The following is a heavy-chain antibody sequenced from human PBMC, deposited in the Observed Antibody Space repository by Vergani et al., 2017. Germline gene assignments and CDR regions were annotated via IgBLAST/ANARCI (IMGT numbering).Heavy chain of an antibody. CDR3: KTAGGLYYLHGEYFQY. CDR2: ISSGGGDI. J-gene: IGHJ1*01. V-gene: IGHV3-23*01. D-gene: IGHD3-10*01. Sequence: EVQLLESGGGLVQPGGSRRLSCAGAGFTFDTYTMAYVRQAPGKGLEWVATISSGGGDIFYADSVKGRFTISRDNSKNTLFLQMNSLKDEDTAVYYCKTAGGLYYLHGEYFQYWGRGTLVSVSS. CDR1: GFTFDTYT.